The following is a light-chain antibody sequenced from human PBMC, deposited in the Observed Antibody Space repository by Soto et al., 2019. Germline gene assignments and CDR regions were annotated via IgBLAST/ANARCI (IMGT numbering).Light chain of an antibody. CDR1: QSVSSSY. J-gene: IGKJ1*01. V-gene: IGKV3-20*01. CDR2: GAS. CDR3: QQYGSSPQT. Sequence: EIVLTQSPGTLSLSPGERATLSCRASQSVSSSYLAWYQQKPGQAPRLLIYGASSRATGIPDRFSGSGSGTDFTFTISRLEPEDFPVYYCQQYGSSPQTFGQGTKVEIK.